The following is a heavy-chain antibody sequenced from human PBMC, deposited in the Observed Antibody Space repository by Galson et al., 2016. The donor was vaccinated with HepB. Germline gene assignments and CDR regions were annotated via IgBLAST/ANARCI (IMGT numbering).Heavy chain of an antibody. Sequence: CAISGDSVSSNSVAWNWIRQSPSRGLEWLGRTYYRSKWYNDYAVSVKSRITINPDTSKNQFSLQLNSVTPEDTAVYWCARGGSSDWSYFFDYWGQGTLVTVSS. V-gene: IGHV6-1*01. CDR3: ARGGSSDWSYFFDY. D-gene: IGHD6-19*01. CDR1: GDSVSSNSVA. CDR2: TYYRSKWYN. J-gene: IGHJ4*02.